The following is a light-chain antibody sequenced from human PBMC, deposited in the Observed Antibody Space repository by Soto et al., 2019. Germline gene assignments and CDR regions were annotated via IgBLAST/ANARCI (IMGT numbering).Light chain of an antibody. V-gene: IGKV3-20*01. CDR1: QYINTR. CDR2: QTS. J-gene: IGKJ1*01. CDR3: QQYGSSPQT. Sequence: IVLTQSPGTLSFSPGYRVTLSCRASQYINTRLAWYQHRPGQAPRLLIYQTSIRAAGIPARFSASGSGTDFTLTISRLGPEDFAVYYCQQYGSSPQTFGQGTKVDIK.